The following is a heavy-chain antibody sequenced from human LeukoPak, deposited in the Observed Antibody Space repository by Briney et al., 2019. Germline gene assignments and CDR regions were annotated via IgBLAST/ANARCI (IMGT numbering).Heavy chain of an antibody. J-gene: IGHJ4*02. D-gene: IGHD2-2*01. Sequence: GGSLRLSCAASGFTFSSYATICVRQARGKGLEWVSAISGSGGSTYYADSVKGRFTISRDNSKNTLYLKMNSLRAEDTAVYYCAKADGVIVVVPAATNWGQGTLVTVSS. CDR2: ISGSGGST. CDR1: GFTFSSYA. CDR3: AKADGVIVVVPAATN. V-gene: IGHV3-23*01.